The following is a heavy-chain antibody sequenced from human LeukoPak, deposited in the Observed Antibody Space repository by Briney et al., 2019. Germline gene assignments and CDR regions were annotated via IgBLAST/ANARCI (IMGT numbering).Heavy chain of an antibody. D-gene: IGHD3-10*01. CDR3: ARSEWFGELLSFYFDY. V-gene: IGHV1-69*05. CDR1: GGTFSSYA. J-gene: IGHJ4*02. CDR2: IIPIFGTA. Sequence: SVKVSCKASGGTFSSYAISWVRQAPGQGLEWVGGIIPIFGTANYAQKFQGRVTITTDESTSTAYMGLSSLRSEDTAVYYCARSEWFGELLSFYFDYWGQGTLVTLSS.